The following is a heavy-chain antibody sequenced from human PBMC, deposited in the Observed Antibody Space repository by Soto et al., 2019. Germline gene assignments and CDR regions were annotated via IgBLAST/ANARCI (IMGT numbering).Heavy chain of an antibody. J-gene: IGHJ6*01. Sequence: ESLKISYPGFGYTFPDYWIGWVGELPGKGLEWMGIIYPGDSDTRYSPSFQGHVTITVDNSTSTAYLQWNTLKASDTAMYYCARYFSNFPSYYYVMDVWGQGTTVTVSS. CDR2: IYPGDSDT. V-gene: IGHV5-51*01. CDR3: ARYFSNFPSYYYVMDV. CDR1: GYTFPDYW. D-gene: IGHD4-4*01.